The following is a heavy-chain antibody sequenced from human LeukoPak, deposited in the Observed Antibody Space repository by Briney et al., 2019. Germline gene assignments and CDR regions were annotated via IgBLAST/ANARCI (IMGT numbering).Heavy chain of an antibody. CDR2: ISWDGGST. Sequence: GGSLRLSCAASGFTFDDYTMHWVRQAPGKGLEWVSLISWDGGSTYYADSVKGRFTISRDNAKNSLYLQLNSLRAEDTAVYYCARDQHDYGDTAFDYWGQGTLVTVSS. CDR1: GFTFDDYT. D-gene: IGHD4-17*01. V-gene: IGHV3-43*01. J-gene: IGHJ4*02. CDR3: ARDQHDYGDTAFDY.